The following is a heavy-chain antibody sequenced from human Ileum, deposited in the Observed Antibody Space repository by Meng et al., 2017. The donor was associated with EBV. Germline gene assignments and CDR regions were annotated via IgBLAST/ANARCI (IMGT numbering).Heavy chain of an antibody. J-gene: IGHJ4*02. D-gene: IGHD2/OR15-2a*01. CDR2: IFHSGIT. CDR3: VGKREYVNAWPFDY. Sequence: QWQLQGAGPGWGKPSGTLSLTCAVSGGPISSLNWWTWVRQPPGKGLEWIGEIFHSGITNYNPSLKRRVTISVDKSKSQFSRKLRSVTAADTAVYYCVGKREYVNAWPFDYWGQGTLVTVSS. V-gene: IGHV4-4*02. CDR1: GGPISSLNW.